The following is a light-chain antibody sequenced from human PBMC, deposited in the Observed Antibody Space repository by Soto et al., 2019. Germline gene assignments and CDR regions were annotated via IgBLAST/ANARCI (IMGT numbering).Light chain of an antibody. V-gene: IGKV3-20*01. J-gene: IGKJ4*01. CDR3: QHFGRSPLT. Sequence: IVVSLSPGTLSLSPGERATLSCRASQSVTSNYLAWYQQKPGQAPGLLIYDTSTRASGVPDRFSVSGSGTDFSLTISRLEPEDFAVYYCQHFGRSPLTFGGGTKVDIK. CDR1: QSVTSNY. CDR2: DTS.